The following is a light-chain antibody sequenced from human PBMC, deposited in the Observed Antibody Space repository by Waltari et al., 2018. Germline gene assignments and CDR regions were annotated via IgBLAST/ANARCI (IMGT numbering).Light chain of an antibody. CDR2: DVS. CDR1: SSDVGGYNY. Sequence: QSALTQPASVSGSPGQSITIPCSGTSSDVGGYNYVSWYQKYPGKAPKLMIYDVSHRPSGVSDRFSGSKSGSTASLTISGLQAEDEADYYCSSYTSSNTVVFGGGTKLTVL. J-gene: IGLJ2*01. V-gene: IGLV2-14*03. CDR3: SSYTSSNTVV.